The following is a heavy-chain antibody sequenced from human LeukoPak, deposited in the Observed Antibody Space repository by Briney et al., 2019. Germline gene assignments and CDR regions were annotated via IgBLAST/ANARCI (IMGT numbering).Heavy chain of an antibody. CDR1: GFTFSSYW. CDR2: INTFGTTA. Sequence: GGSLRLSCAVSGFTFSSYWMNWVRQVPGKGLVWVSHINTFGTTATYADSVKGRFTISRDNANNTLYLQMNSLRAEDTAVYYCAKTSYYYDSSGTTWGQGTLVTVSS. CDR3: AKTSYYYDSSGTT. J-gene: IGHJ5*02. D-gene: IGHD3-22*01. V-gene: IGHV3-74*01.